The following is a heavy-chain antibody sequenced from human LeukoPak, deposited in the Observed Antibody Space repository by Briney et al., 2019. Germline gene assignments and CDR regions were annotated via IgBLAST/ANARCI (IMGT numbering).Heavy chain of an antibody. V-gene: IGHV4-4*07. CDR1: GGSIYAYY. J-gene: IGHJ4*02. D-gene: IGHD2-15*01. CDR2: IYSSGST. CDR3: ARDCSGGTCYLGVIDY. Sequence: SETLSLTCTVSGGSIYAYYWNWVRQPAGKGLEWIGRIYSSGSTNYNPSLRSRVTMSVDTSKNQFFLELNSVAAADAAVYYCARDCSGGTCYLGVIDYWGQGTLVAVSS.